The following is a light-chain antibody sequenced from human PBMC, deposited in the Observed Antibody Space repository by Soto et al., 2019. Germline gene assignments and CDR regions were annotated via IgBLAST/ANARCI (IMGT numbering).Light chain of an antibody. CDR1: KSVSSTY. Sequence: EVVLTQSPGTLSLSPGERATLSCRSSKSVSSTYLAWYRQKPGQAPRLLIYGTSSRPTGIPDRFSGSGSGTDFTLTINRLEHEDFAVYYCQQYGYSPWTFGQGTKVEIK. CDR2: GTS. V-gene: IGKV3-20*01. CDR3: QQYGYSPWT. J-gene: IGKJ1*01.